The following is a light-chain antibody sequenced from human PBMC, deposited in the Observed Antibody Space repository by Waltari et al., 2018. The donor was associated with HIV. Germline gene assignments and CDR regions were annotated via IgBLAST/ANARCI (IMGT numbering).Light chain of an antibody. Sequence: SYELTQPPSVSLSPGQTARITCSGDALPKQYAFWYKQRPGQAPVVVIYKDSERPSGFPERISGSSSGTTVTLTISGVQAEDEADYYCQSADSSGTYYVFGSGTKVTVL. CDR2: KDS. CDR3: QSADSSGTYYV. J-gene: IGLJ1*01. CDR1: ALPKQY. V-gene: IGLV3-25*03.